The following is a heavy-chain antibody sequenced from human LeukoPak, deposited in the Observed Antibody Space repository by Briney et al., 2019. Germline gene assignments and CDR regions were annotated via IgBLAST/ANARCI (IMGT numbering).Heavy chain of an antibody. CDR1: CGSIRSGGYH. V-gene: IGHV4-31*03. CDR2: IYYSGST. CDR3: ARVYSYGSSVVDY. Sequence: SETLSLTCTVSCGSIRSGGYHWSWIRQHPGKGLEWIGYIYYSGSTYYNPPLKSRVTISVDTSKNQFSLKLSSVTAADTAVYYSARVYSYGSSVVDYRGQGTLVTVSS. D-gene: IGHD5-18*01. J-gene: IGHJ4*02.